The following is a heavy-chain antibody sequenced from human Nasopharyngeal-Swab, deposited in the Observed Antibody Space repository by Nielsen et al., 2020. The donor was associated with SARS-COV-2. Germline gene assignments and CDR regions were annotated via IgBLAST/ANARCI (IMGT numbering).Heavy chain of an antibody. CDR3: ASHGYCSRSGCYCSCAIYPFDY. CDR1: GDSITTVNYY. D-gene: IGHD2-2*03. CDR2: TYYSGIT. Sequence: SETLSLTCTVSGDSITTVNYYWAWIRQPQGKGPEWIGSTYYSGITYYNPSLKNRVTISVDTSKSQFSLKLSSVTAADTAVYYCASHGYCSRSGCYCSCAIYPFDYWGQGTQVTVSS. V-gene: IGHV4-39*01. J-gene: IGHJ4*02.